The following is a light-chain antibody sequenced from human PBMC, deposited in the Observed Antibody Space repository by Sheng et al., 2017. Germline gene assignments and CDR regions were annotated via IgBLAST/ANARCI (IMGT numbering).Light chain of an antibody. CDR1: KLGDTY. J-gene: IGLJ7*01. CDR2: KDT. Sequence: SYDLTQPPSVSVSAGQTASITCSGDKLGDTYVSWYQHKPGQSPILVIYKDTQRPSEIPARFSGSNSGNTATLTISETRAMDEADYFCQTWDRSTAFFGGGTQLTVL. CDR3: QTWDRSTAF. V-gene: IGLV3-1*01.